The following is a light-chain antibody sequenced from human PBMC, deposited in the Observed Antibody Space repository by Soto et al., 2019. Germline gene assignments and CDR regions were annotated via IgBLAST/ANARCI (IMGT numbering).Light chain of an antibody. CDR3: GSWDSSLSAYV. CDR1: SSNIGGNS. J-gene: IGLJ1*01. Sequence: QSVLTQPPSVSAAPGQKVTISCSGSSSNIGGNSVSWYQQPPGTAPKLLIYDDNKRPSGIPDRFSGSKSGTSATLGITGFQTGDEADYYCGSWDSSLSAYVFGTGTKVT. V-gene: IGLV1-51*01. CDR2: DDN.